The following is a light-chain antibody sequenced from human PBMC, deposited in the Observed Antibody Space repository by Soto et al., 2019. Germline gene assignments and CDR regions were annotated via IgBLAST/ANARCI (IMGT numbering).Light chain of an antibody. CDR3: RQYNSYPIT. J-gene: IGKJ5*01. Sequence: AVRMTQSPSSLSACTGDRVTITCRASQGISSYLAWYQQKPGKAPKLLIYAASTLQSGVPSRFSGSGSGTDFTLTISCLQSEDFATYYCRQYNSYPITFGQGTRLEIK. V-gene: IGKV1-8*01. CDR2: AAS. CDR1: QGISSY.